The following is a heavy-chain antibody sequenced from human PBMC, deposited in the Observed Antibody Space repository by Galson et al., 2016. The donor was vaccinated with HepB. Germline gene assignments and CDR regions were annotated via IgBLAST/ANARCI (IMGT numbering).Heavy chain of an antibody. D-gene: IGHD3-10*01. Sequence: SLRLSCAASGFTFSSYGMHWVRQASGKGLEWVAVISIDGSNKDYADSVKGRFTISRDNSNNTLYLQMNSLRPGDTAVYYCAKDSLITLVRGVIMSYFDYWGQGALVTVSS. V-gene: IGHV3-30*18. J-gene: IGHJ4*02. CDR2: ISIDGSNK. CDR1: GFTFSSYG. CDR3: AKDSLITLVRGVIMSYFDY.